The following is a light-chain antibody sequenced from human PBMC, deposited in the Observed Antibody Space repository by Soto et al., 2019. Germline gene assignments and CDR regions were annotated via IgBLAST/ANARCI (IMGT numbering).Light chain of an antibody. V-gene: IGLV2-23*02. Sequence: QSVLTQPASVSGSPGRSITISCTGTSSDVGSYNLVSWYQQHPGKAPKLMIYEVSKRPSGVSNRFSGSKSGNTASLTISGLQAEDEADYYCCSYAGSSTYVFGTGTNITVL. J-gene: IGLJ1*01. CDR1: SSDVGSYNL. CDR3: CSYAGSSTYV. CDR2: EVS.